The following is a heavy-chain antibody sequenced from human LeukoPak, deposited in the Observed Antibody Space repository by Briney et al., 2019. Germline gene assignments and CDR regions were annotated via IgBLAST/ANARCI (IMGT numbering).Heavy chain of an antibody. CDR2: IYTSGST. J-gene: IGHJ4*02. CDR3: ASGIQLWYQSYDILTGYYGYYFDY. Sequence: PSETLSLTCTVSGVSISSYYWSWIRQPAGKGLEWLGRIYTSGSTNYNPSLKSQVTMSVDTSKNQFSLQLNSVTPEDTAVYYCASGIQLWYQSYDILTGYYGYYFDYWGQGTLVTVSS. V-gene: IGHV4-4*07. D-gene: IGHD3-9*01. CDR1: GVSISSYY.